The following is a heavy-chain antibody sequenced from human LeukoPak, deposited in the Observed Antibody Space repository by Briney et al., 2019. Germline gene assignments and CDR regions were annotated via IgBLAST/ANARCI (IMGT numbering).Heavy chain of an antibody. CDR3: ARDDSSGYYREYYFDY. CDR1: GYIFISYY. V-gene: IGHV1-46*01. J-gene: IGHJ4*02. D-gene: IGHD3-22*01. CDR2: INPSGRST. Sequence: GASVKVSCKACGYIFISYYMHWVRQAPGQGLEWMGIINPSGRSTSYAQKFQGRDTMTRDTSTSTVYMELSSLRSEDTAVYYCARDDSSGYYREYYFDYWGQGTLVTVSS.